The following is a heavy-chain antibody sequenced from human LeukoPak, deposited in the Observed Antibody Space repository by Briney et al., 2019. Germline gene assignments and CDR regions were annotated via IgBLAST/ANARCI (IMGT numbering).Heavy chain of an antibody. CDR2: IYTNGST. D-gene: IGHD1-26*01. CDR3: ARDRGSYYSETFDY. V-gene: IGHV4-4*07. CDR1: GGSISAGSYY. J-gene: IGHJ4*02. Sequence: PSETLSLTCTVSGGSISAGSYYWSWIRQPAGKGLEWIGRIYTNGSTTYNPSLKSRVTMSVDTSKNQFSLKLSSVTAADTAVYYCARDRGSYYSETFDYWGQGTLVTVSS.